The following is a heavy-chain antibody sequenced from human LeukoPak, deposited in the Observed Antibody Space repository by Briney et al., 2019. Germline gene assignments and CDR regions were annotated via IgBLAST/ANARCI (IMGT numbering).Heavy chain of an antibody. D-gene: IGHD6-6*01. Sequence: GASVKVSCKASGYDFINYGISWVRQAPGQGREWMGWRSIYNGNTDYKSQGSVRMTTDTSTSTAYMELRSLRSDDTAVYYCARGGPFPSSSSSSEYYLDYWGQGTLVTVSS. CDR1: GYDFINYG. CDR2: RSIYNGNT. V-gene: IGHV1-18*01. J-gene: IGHJ4*02. CDR3: ARGGPFPSSSSSSEYYLDY.